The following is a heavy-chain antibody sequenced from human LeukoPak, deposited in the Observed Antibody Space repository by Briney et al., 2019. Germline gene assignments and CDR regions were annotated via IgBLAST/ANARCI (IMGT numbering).Heavy chain of an antibody. Sequence: GGSLRLSCAASGFTFSSYAMHWVRHAPGKGLEWVSYIISLSGTINYADSVKGRIIISRDNAKNSMFMQMNSLRAEDTAVYYCVRDQGGAVSYWGQGTLVTVSS. CDR1: GFTFSSYA. D-gene: IGHD3-16*01. J-gene: IGHJ4*02. V-gene: IGHV3-48*01. CDR3: VRDQGGAVSY. CDR2: IISLSGTI.